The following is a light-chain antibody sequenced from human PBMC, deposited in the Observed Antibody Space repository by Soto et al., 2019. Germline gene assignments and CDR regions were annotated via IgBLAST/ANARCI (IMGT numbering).Light chain of an antibody. CDR2: ETY. V-gene: IGKV3-20*01. Sequence: EIVLMQSPGTLSLSPGEGATLSCRASQSVTSNHLAWYQQKPGQSHPVLIFETYRRATGVPDRLSGSGSGTDLTLTISTPAPDYFAFHYCPQYGSSQFTLAPGPKVNL. CDR3: PQYGSSQFT. CDR1: QSVTSNH. J-gene: IGKJ3*01.